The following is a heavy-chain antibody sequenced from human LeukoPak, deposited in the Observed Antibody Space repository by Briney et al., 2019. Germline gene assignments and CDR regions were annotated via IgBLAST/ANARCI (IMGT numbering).Heavy chain of an antibody. V-gene: IGHV4-34*01. CDR1: GGSFSGYY. D-gene: IGHD3-10*01. Sequence: SETLSLTCAVYGGSFSGYYWSWIRQPPGKGLEWIGEINHSGSTNYNPSLKSRVTISVDTSKNQFSLKLSSVTAADTAVYHCARGGNTYYYGSGSYFWDYYFDYWGQGTLVTVSS. CDR2: INHSGST. J-gene: IGHJ4*02. CDR3: ARGGNTYYYGSGSYFWDYYFDY.